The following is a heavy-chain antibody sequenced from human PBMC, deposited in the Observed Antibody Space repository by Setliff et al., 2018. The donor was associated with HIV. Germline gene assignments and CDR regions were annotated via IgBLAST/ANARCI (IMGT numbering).Heavy chain of an antibody. CDR1: GGTFSSYG. V-gene: IGHV1-69*05. CDR2: IIPMFGTG. J-gene: IGHJ6*02. CDR3: ARVGHSSSYHYYGMDV. D-gene: IGHD6-13*01. Sequence: SVKVSCKTSGGTFSSYGISWVRQAPGQGLEWMGGIIPMFGTGFYAQKFQGRVTITTDESRSTAYMELSSLSPEDTAVFYCARVGHSSSYHYYGMDVWGQGTTVTVSS.